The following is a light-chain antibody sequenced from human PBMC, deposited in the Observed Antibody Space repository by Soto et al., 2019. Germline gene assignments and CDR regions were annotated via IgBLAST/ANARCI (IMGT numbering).Light chain of an antibody. V-gene: IGLV1-47*02. CDR3: AAWDDSLSGPV. CDR2: SNN. J-gene: IGLJ3*02. Sequence: QSVLTQPPSASVTPGQRVTSSCSGSSSNIGSYYVYWYQLLPGTAPKLLIYSNNQRPSGVPDRFSGSKSGTSASLAISGLRSEDEADYHCAAWDDSLSGPVFGGGTKVTVL. CDR1: SSNIGSYY.